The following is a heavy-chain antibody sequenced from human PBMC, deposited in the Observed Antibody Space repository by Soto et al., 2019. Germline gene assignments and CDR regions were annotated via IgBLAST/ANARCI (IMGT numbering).Heavy chain of an antibody. J-gene: IGHJ6*02. Sequence: SVKVSCKASGGTFSSYAISWVRQAPGQGLEWMGGIIPIFGTANYAQKFQGRVTITADESTSTAYMELSSLRSEDTAVYYCARSIVGATRYYGMAVWAQGXXVPVXS. CDR2: IIPIFGTA. D-gene: IGHD1-26*01. CDR3: ARSIVGATRYYGMAV. CDR1: GGTFSSYA. V-gene: IGHV1-69*13.